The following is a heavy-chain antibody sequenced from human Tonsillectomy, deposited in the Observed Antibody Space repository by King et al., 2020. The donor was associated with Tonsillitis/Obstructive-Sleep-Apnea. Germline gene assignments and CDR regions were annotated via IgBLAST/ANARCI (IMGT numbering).Heavy chain of an antibody. CDR3: AGRVVQGVIISRDAFDI. J-gene: IGHJ3*02. Sequence: LQLQESGPGLVKPSETLSLTCTVSGGSISSSSYYWGWIRQPPGKGLEWIGSIYYRGSTYYNPSLNSRVTISVDTSKNQFSLKLSSVTAADTAVYYCAGRVVQGVIISRDAFDIWGQGTMVTVSS. V-gene: IGHV4-39*01. CDR1: GGSISSSSYY. CDR2: IYYRGST. D-gene: IGHD3-10*01.